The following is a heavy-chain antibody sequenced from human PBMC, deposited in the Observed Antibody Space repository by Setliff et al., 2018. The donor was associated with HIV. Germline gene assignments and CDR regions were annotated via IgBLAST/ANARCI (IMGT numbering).Heavy chain of an antibody. CDR3: ARRSGYDWGGGCRWCSHCNRYTQSTPVPSLGAAGSSSNSDY. V-gene: IGHV5-51*01. CDR2: IYPGDSDT. D-gene: IGHD5-12*01. CDR1: GYSFTSYW. Sequence: GESLKISCKGSGYSFTSYWIGWVRQMPGKGLEWMGIIYPGDSDTRYSPSFVGQVTISVDKSISTAYLQWSSLKASDTAMYYCARRSGYDWGGGCRWCSHCNRYTQSTPVPSLGAAGSSSNSDY. J-gene: IGHJ4*01.